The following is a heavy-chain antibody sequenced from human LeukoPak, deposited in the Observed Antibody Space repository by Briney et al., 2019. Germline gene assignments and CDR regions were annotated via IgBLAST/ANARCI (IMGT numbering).Heavy chain of an antibody. D-gene: IGHD6-13*01. CDR1: GGSISSYY. Sequence: SETLSLTCTVSGGSISSYYWSWIRQPPGKGLEWIGYIYYSGSTNYNPSLKSRVTISVDTSKNQFSLKLSSVTAADTAVYYCARDQHSSSWYAGWSDPWGQGTLVTVSS. V-gene: IGHV4-59*01. CDR3: ARDQHSSSWYAGWSDP. J-gene: IGHJ5*02. CDR2: IYYSGST.